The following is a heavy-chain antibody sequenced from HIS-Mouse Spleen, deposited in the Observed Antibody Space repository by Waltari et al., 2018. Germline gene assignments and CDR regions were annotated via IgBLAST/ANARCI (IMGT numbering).Heavy chain of an antibody. D-gene: IGHD1-26*01. Sequence: QVQLQESGPGLVKPSQTLSLTCTVSGGSISSGDYYWSWIRQPPGKGLEWIGYLESSGSTYYNPSLKSRVTISVDTSKNQFSLKLSSVTAADTAVYYCARDLGGSYSSYWGQGTLVTVSS. CDR1: GGSISSGDYY. V-gene: IGHV4-30-4*01. CDR2: LESSGST. J-gene: IGHJ4*02. CDR3: ARDLGGSYSSY.